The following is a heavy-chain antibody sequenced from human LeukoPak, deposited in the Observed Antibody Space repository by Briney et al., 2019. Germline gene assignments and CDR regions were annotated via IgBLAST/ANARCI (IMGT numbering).Heavy chain of an antibody. CDR1: GFTFSSYD. J-gene: IGHJ6*04. CDR2: IGTAGDT. CDR3: AELGITMIGGV. Sequence: GGSLRLSCAASGFTFSSYDMHWVRQATGKGLEWVSAIGTAGDTYYPGSVKGRFTISRDNSKNTLYLQMNSLRAEDTAVYYCAELGITMIGGVWGKGTTVTISS. D-gene: IGHD3-10*02. V-gene: IGHV3-13*01.